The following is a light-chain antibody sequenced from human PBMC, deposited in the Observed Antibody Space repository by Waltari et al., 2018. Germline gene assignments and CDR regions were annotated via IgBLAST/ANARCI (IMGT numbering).Light chain of an antibody. CDR3: YSTDSSGKGV. J-gene: IGLJ3*02. V-gene: IGLV3-10*01. CDR1: ALPRKY. Sequence: SYELTQPPSVSVSPGQPARITCSGDALPRKYAHWYQQKSGQAPVVVIYEDNNRHSGIPERFSGSSSGTMATLTIRGAQVEDEADYYCYSTDSSGKGVFGGGTKLTVL. CDR2: EDN.